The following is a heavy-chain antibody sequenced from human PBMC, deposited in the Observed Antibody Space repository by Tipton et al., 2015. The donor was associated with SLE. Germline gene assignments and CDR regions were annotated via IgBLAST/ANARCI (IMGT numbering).Heavy chain of an antibody. CDR1: GGSVSSGSYY. CDR3: ARVNGGRAQFDY. D-gene: IGHD1-26*01. CDR2: IYYSWST. Sequence: TLSLTCTVSGGSVSSGSYYWSWIRQPPGKGLEWIGYIYYSWSTNYNPSLKSRVTISVDTSKNQFSLKLSSVTAADTAVYYCARVNGGRAQFDYWGQGTLVSVSS. V-gene: IGHV4-61*01. J-gene: IGHJ4*02.